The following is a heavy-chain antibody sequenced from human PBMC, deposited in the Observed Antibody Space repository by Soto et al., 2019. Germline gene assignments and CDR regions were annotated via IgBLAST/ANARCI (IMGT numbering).Heavy chain of an antibody. CDR2: INAGNGNT. D-gene: IGHD6-13*01. V-gene: IGHV1-3*01. CDR1: GYTFTSYA. Sequence: ASVKVSCKASGYTFTSYAMHWVRQAPGQRLEWMGWINAGNGNTKYSQKFQGRVTITRDTSASTAYMELSSLRSEDTAVYYCARSIAAAGTLYLAASYSGMDVWGQGTTVTVSS. CDR3: ARSIAAAGTLYLAASYSGMDV. J-gene: IGHJ6*02.